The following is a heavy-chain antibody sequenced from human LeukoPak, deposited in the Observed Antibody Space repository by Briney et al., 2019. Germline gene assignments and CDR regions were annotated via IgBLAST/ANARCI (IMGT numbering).Heavy chain of an antibody. Sequence: PGRYLRLSCAASGFTFSSDGMSCVRQAPGKGLEWVSSITSSSTYIYYADSVKGRFTISRDNAKNSLYLQMNSLRPEDTAVYYCARDPYSGNYGGYYYYYMDVWGKGTTVTISS. V-gene: IGHV3-21*01. CDR3: ARDPYSGNYGGYYYYYMDV. D-gene: IGHD1-26*01. J-gene: IGHJ6*03. CDR2: ITSSSTYI. CDR1: GFTFSSDG.